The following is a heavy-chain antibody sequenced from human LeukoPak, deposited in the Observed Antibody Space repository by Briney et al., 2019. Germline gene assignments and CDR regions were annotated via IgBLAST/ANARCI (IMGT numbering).Heavy chain of an antibody. CDR1: GFTFNNYW. Sequence: GGSLRLSCAASGFTFNNYWMHWVRQAPGKGLVWVSRINSDGSSTSYADSVKGRFTISRDNAKNTLYLQMNSLRADDTAVYYCARDQRTLYYFDYWGQGTPVTVSS. V-gene: IGHV3-74*01. CDR2: INSDGSST. CDR3: ARDQRTLYYFDY. J-gene: IGHJ4*02.